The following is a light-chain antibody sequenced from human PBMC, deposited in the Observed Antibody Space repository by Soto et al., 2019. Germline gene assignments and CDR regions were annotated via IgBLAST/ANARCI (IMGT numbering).Light chain of an antibody. CDR2: KAS. CDR1: QSISSW. V-gene: IGKV1-5*03. J-gene: IGKJ1*01. CDR3: QQYNSYPWT. Sequence: DIQMTQYPSTLSSSTGDRVTITCRASQSISSWLAWYQQKPGKAPKLLIYKASSLESGVPSRFSGSGSGTEFTLTISSLQPDDFATYYCQQYNSYPWTFGQGTKVDIK.